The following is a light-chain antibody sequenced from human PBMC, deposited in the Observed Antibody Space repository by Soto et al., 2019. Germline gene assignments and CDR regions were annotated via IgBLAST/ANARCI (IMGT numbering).Light chain of an antibody. J-gene: IGKJ1*01. CDR1: QGIIDY. Sequence: DIQMTQSPSSLSASVGDTVTITCRASQGIIDYLAWYKQRPGKVPKLLIYAESPFQTGVPSRFSGSGAGTDFTLTISSLQPEDVGTYYCQKYDTAPQTFGQGTRVEIK. V-gene: IGKV1-27*01. CDR3: QKYDTAPQT. CDR2: AES.